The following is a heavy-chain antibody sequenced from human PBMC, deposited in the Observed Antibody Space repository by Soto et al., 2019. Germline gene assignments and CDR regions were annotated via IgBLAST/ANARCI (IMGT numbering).Heavy chain of an antibody. D-gene: IGHD3-10*01. CDR1: GFTFSSYE. CDR3: ARVPPELWFGELLDRGMDV. CDR2: ISSSGSTI. J-gene: IGHJ6*02. V-gene: IGHV3-48*03. Sequence: PVGSLRLSCAASGFTFSSYEMNWVRQAPGKGLEWVSYISSSGSTIYYADSVKGRFTISRDNAKNSLYLQMNSLRAEDTAVYYCARVPPELWFGELLDRGMDVWGQGTTVTVSS.